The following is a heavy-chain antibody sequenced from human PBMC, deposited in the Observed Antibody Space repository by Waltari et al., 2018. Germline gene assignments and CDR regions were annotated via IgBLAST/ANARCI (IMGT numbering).Heavy chain of an antibody. V-gene: IGHV3-23*01. D-gene: IGHD1-26*01. J-gene: IGHJ4*02. CDR1: GFTFRSYA. CDR3: AKDLSGSYYGDYFDS. CDR2: ISGGGDST. Sequence: EVQLLESGGGLVQPGGSLRLSCAASGFTFRSYAMSWVRQAPRRGLEWVSGISGGGDSTYYADSEKVRFTISRDNSKNTLYLQMSSLRAEDTALYYCAKDLSGSYYGDYFDSWGQGTLVTVSS.